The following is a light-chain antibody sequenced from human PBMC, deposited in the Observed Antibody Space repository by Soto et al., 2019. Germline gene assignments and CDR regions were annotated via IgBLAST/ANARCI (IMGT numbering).Light chain of an antibody. Sequence: DIVVTQSPDSLGVSLGERATINCKSSQSLFFSPNNKNYLAWYQQRPGQPPKLLIYWASTRQSGVPDRFSGSGSGTDFTLTISSLQAEDVALYYCQQYYSTPLTFGGGTKVDIK. CDR1: QSLFFSPNNKNY. CDR3: QQYYSTPLT. J-gene: IGKJ4*01. CDR2: WAS. V-gene: IGKV4-1*01.